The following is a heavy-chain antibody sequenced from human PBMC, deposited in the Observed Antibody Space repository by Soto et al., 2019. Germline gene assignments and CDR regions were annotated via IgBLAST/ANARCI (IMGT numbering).Heavy chain of an antibody. D-gene: IGHD2-21*01. Sequence: QVQLVQSGAEVEKPGASVKVSCKAAGYSFTAFYIHWVRQARGPGFEWLGWINPNSGGTYYSQKFRARVTLTRDTSISTAYMELTGLSSDDTAVYYCARANSIRPYFYNMDVWGQGPTVTVSS. V-gene: IGHV1-2*02. J-gene: IGHJ6*03. CDR2: INPNSGGT. CDR3: ARANSIRPYFYNMDV. CDR1: GYSFTAFY.